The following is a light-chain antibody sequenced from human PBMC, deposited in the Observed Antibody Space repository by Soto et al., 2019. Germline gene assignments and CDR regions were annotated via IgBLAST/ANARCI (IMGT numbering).Light chain of an antibody. Sequence: EIVRTQSPATLSVSPGERATLSCRASQIVSNSLAWYQQKPGQAPRLLIYDASTRAAGIPARFIGSGSGTEFSLTITSLQSEDSAIYYCQQYKNWPPLYTFGQGTKLEIK. CDR3: QQYKNWPPLYT. J-gene: IGKJ2*01. CDR2: DAS. CDR1: QIVSNS. V-gene: IGKV3D-15*01.